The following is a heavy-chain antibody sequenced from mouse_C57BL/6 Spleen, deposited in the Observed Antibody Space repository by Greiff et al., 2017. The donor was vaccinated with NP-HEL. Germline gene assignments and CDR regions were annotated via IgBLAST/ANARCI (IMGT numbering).Heavy chain of an antibody. V-gene: IGHV3-6*01. CDR1: GYSITSGYY. J-gene: IGHJ1*03. Sequence: DVKLQESGPGLVKPSQSLSLTCSVTGYSITSGYYWNWIRQFPGNKLEWMGYISYDGSNNYNPSLKNRISITRDTSKNQFFLKLNSVTTEDTATYYCARGYGSSWYFDVWGTGTTVTVSS. CDR3: ARGYGSSWYFDV. CDR2: ISYDGSN. D-gene: IGHD1-1*01.